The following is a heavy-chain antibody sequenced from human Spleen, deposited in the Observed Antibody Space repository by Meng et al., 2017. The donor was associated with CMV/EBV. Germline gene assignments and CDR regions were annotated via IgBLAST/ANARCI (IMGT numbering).Heavy chain of an antibody. J-gene: IGHJ6*02. CDR1: GFTFSDHY. CDR3: ARVGLEWYYYYGMDV. Sequence: GGSLRLSCAASGFTFSDHYMDWVRQAPGKGLEWVAVISYDGSNKYYADSVKGRFTISRDNSKNTLYLQMNSLRAEDTAVYYCARVGLEWYYYYGMDVWGQGTTVTVSS. CDR2: ISYDGSNK. D-gene: IGHD3-3*01. V-gene: IGHV3-30-3*01.